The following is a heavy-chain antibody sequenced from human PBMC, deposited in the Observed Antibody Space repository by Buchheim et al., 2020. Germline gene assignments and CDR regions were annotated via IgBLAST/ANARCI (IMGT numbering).Heavy chain of an antibody. D-gene: IGHD5-24*01. Sequence: EVQLVESGGGLVQPGGSLRLSCAASGFTFSSYWMSWVRQAPGKGLEWVANIKQDGSEKYYVDSVKGRFTISRDNSKNTLYLQMNSLRAEDTAVYYCAKDIGGYNSYYYYGMDVWGQGTT. CDR1: GFTFSSYW. V-gene: IGHV3-7*01. CDR3: AKDIGGYNSYYYYGMDV. J-gene: IGHJ6*02. CDR2: IKQDGSEK.